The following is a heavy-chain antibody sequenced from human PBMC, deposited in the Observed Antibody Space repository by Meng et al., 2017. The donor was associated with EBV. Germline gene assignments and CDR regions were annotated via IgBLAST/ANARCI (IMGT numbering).Heavy chain of an antibody. V-gene: IGHV1-46*01. Sequence: QLVPAGSEVKKPGASVKFSCKASGYTFTIFYLHWVRQAPGQGLEWMGIIIPAGGNTTYAQKFRGRFTMTRDTSTSTVYMDLSILTSEDTAVYYCVRELVGGTFDYWGQGTLVTVSS. CDR2: IIPAGGNT. CDR3: VRELVGGTFDY. CDR1: GYTFTIFY. D-gene: IGHD1/OR15-1a*01. J-gene: IGHJ4*02.